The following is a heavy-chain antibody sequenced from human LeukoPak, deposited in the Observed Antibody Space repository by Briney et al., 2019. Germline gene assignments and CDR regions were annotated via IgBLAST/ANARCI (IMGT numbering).Heavy chain of an antibody. CDR1: GGSISSGGYY. J-gene: IGHJ4*02. D-gene: IGHD2-2*01. Sequence: SQTLSLTCTVSGGSISSGGYYWSWIRQHPGKGLEWIGYIYYSGDTYYNPSLTSRVTISVDTSKNQFSLKLSSVTAADTAVYYCARSIYQLLRFDYWGQGTLVTVSS. V-gene: IGHV4-31*03. CDR3: ARSIYQLLRFDY. CDR2: IYYSGDT.